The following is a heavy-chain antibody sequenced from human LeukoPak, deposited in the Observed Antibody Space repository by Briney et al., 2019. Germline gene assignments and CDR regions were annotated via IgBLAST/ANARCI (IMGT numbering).Heavy chain of an antibody. Sequence: GGSLRLSCAASGFSVSNKYMNWVRQAPGKGLEWISVIYGGGSTYYADSVKGRFTISRDNAKNSLYLQMNSLRAEDTAVYYCARDRIFGVVIIGLYYYYGMDVWGQGTTVTVSS. V-gene: IGHV3-66*01. J-gene: IGHJ6*02. D-gene: IGHD3-3*02. CDR3: ARDRIFGVVIIGLYYYYGMDV. CDR2: IYGGGST. CDR1: GFSVSNKY.